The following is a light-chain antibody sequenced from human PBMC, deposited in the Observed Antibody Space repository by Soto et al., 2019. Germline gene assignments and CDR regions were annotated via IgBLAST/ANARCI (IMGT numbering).Light chain of an antibody. CDR2: GAS. J-gene: IGKJ5*01. CDR3: QQYNNWPPIT. CDR1: QSVSSN. V-gene: IGKV3-15*01. Sequence: EIVMTQSPATLSLSPGERATLSGGSSQSVSSNLARYQQKPGQAPRLLIYGASTRATGIPARFSGSGSGTEFTLTISSLQSEDFAVYYCQQYNNWPPITFGQGTRLEIK.